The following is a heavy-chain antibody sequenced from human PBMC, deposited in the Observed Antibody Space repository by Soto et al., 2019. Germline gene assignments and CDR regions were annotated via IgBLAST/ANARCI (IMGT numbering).Heavy chain of an antibody. CDR2: INHSGST. CDR3: ARATSPYFDFLSAFDT. J-gene: IGHJ5*02. D-gene: IGHD3-9*01. V-gene: IGHV4-34*01. CDR1: GGSFSGYY. Sequence: PSETLSLTCAVYGGSFSGYYWSWIRQPPGKGLEWIGEINHSGSTNYNPSLKSRVTISVDTSKNQFSLKLSSVTAADTAVYYCARATSPYFDFLSAFDTWGQGTPVTVSS.